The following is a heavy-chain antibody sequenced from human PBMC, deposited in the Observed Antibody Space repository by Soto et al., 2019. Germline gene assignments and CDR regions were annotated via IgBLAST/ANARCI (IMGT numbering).Heavy chain of an antibody. CDR1: GGTFSSYA. D-gene: IGHD2-2*01. CDR3: ASGYCSSTSCPTATYYYYGMDV. J-gene: IGHJ6*02. V-gene: IGHV1-69*01. Sequence: QVQLVQSGAEVKKPGSSVKVSCKASGGTFSSYAISWVRQAPGQGLEWMGGIIPIFGTANYAQKFQGRVTITADESTSTAYMELSSLRSEDTAVYYCASGYCSSTSCPTATYYYYGMDVWGQGTTVTVSS. CDR2: IIPIFGTA.